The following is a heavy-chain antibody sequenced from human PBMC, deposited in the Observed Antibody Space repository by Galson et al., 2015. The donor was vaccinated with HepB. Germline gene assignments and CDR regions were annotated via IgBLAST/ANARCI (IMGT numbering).Heavy chain of an antibody. J-gene: IGHJ6*02. Sequence: SETLSLTCAVYGGSFSGYYWSWIRQPPGKGLEWIGEINHSGSTNYNPSLKSRVTISVDTSKNQFSLKLSSVTAADTAVYYCASVGGRKDVWGQGTTVTVSS. V-gene: IGHV4-34*01. CDR1: GGSFSGYY. CDR2: INHSGST. D-gene: IGHD3-16*01. CDR3: ASVGGRKDV.